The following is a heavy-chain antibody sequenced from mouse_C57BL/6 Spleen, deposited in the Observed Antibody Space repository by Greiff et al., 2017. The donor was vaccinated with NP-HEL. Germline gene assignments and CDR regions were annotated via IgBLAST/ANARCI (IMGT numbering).Heavy chain of an antibody. CDR2: INPSDSAT. J-gene: IGHJ4*01. CDR3: ARKRNDYERGYAMDN. CDR1: GYTFTSYW. Sequence: QVQLKQPGAELVRPGSSVKLSCKASGYTFTSYWMHWVKQRPIQGLEWIGNINPSDSATHYNQKFKDKATLTVDKSSSTAYLQLSSLTSEDSALFNCARKRNDYERGYAMDNSGQGNSVTASS. D-gene: IGHD2-4*01. V-gene: IGHV1-52*01.